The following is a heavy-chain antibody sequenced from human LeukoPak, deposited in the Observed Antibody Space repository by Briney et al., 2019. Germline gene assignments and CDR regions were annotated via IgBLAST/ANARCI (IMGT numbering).Heavy chain of an antibody. J-gene: IGHJ6*02. CDR3: ARLVVPGASYGMDV. CDR2: IIPIFGTA. CDR1: GYTFTSYY. Sequence: ASVKVSCKASGYTFTSYYMHWVRQAPGQGLEWMGGIIPIFGTANYAQKFQGRVTITADESTSTAYMELSSLRSEDTAVYYCARLVVPGASYGMDVWGQGTTVTVSS. D-gene: IGHD3-10*01. V-gene: IGHV1-69*13.